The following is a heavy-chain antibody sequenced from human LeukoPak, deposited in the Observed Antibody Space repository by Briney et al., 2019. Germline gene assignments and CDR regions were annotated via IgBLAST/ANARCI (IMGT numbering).Heavy chain of an antibody. CDR2: IYSGGST. CDR1: GFIVSSNY. CDR3: ARHSSGWYYNWFDP. D-gene: IGHD6-19*01. V-gene: IGHV3-66*04. J-gene: IGHJ5*02. Sequence: GGALRLSCAASGFIVSSNYMSWVRQAPGKGREWVSVIYSGGSTYYAASVKGRFTISRDNSKNTLFLQMNSLSAEDTAVYYCARHSSGWYYNWFDPWGQGTLVTVSS.